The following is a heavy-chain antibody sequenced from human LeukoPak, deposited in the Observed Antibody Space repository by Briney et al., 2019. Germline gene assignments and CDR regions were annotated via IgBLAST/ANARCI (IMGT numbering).Heavy chain of an antibody. D-gene: IGHD3-10*01. CDR3: ARGGIPTGPYYYFYYMDV. J-gene: IGHJ6*03. CDR2: ISYDGNNK. Sequence: GSSLRLPCAASGFTFSRHVMHWVRQAPGKDLEWVASISYDGNNKFYADSVKGRFTISRDNSRNTLYLQMNSPRGEDAAVYSCARGGIPTGPYYYFYYMDVWGKGTAVAVSS. V-gene: IGHV3-30*01. CDR1: GFTFSRHV.